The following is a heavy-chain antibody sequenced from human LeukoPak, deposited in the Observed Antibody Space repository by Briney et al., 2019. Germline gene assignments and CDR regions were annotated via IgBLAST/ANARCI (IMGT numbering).Heavy chain of an antibody. Sequence: GASVKVSCKASGYTFTGYYMHWVRQAPGQGLEWMGWINPNSGGTNYAQKFQGRVTMTRDTSISTVYMELNRLRSDDTAVYYCARESSSWFAFDYWGQGTLVTVSS. V-gene: IGHV1-2*02. CDR1: GYTFTGYY. CDR2: INPNSGGT. J-gene: IGHJ4*02. CDR3: ARESSSWFAFDY. D-gene: IGHD6-13*01.